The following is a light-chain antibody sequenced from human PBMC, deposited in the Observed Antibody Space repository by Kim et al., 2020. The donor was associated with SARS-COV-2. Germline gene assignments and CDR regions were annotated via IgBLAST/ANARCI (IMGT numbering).Light chain of an antibody. CDR3: QVWDSNSDHQV. V-gene: IGLV3-21*04. CDR2: YDS. CDR1: NIGGKS. J-gene: IGLJ3*02. Sequence: SYELTQPPSVSLAPGETARLTCGGDNIGGKSVHWYQQKPGQAPMLVIYYDSDRPSGIPERFSGSNSGNTATLTISRVEAGDEDDYYCQVWDSNSDHQVFG.